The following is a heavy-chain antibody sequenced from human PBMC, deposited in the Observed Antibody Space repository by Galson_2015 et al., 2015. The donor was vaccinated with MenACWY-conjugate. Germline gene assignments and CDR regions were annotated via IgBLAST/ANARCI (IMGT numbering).Heavy chain of an antibody. V-gene: IGHV3-74*01. D-gene: IGHD1-1*01. CDR1: GFTFNNYW. Sequence: SLRLCCAASGFTFNNYWVHWVRQPPGKGLEWISYIKADGSFSNYADSVKGRFTISTDNAKNMVYLQMDGLGDEDTAVYFCARDNNWSFDSWGQGTLVTVSS. CDR3: ARDNNWSFDS. J-gene: IGHJ4*02. CDR2: IKADGSFS.